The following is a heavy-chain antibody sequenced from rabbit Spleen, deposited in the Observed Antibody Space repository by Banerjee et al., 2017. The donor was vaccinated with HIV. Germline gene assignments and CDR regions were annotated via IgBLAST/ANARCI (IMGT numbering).Heavy chain of an antibody. Sequence: EESGGDLVKPGASLTLTCTASGFDFSNYGVSWVRQAPGKGLEWIGYIDPVFGITYYANWVNGRFTISSHNAQNTLFLQLNSLTAADTATYFCVREVAAKFSLWGQGTLVTVS. CDR3: VREVAAKFSL. CDR1: GFDFSNYG. CDR2: IDPVFGIT. J-gene: IGHJ4*01. V-gene: IGHV1S47*01. D-gene: IGHD4-1*01.